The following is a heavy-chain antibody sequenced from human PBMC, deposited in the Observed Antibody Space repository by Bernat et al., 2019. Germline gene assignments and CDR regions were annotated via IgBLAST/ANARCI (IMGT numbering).Heavy chain of an antibody. CDR3: ARDCSGGSCYGRDAFDY. J-gene: IGHJ4*02. V-gene: IGHV4-30-4*01. CDR2: IYYSGST. CDR1: GGSISSGDYY. Sequence: QVQLQESGPGLVKPSQTLSLTCTVSGGSISSGDYYWSWIRQPPGKGLEWIGYIYYSGSTYYNPSLKSRVTISVDTSKNQFSLKLSSVTAADTAVYYCARDCSGGSCYGRDAFDYWGQGTLVTVSS. D-gene: IGHD2-15*01.